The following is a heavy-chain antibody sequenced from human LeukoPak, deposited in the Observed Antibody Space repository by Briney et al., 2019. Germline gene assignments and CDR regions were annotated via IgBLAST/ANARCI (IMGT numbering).Heavy chain of an antibody. J-gene: IGHJ3*02. CDR3: ARGPRYFDWLLYSSDAFDI. D-gene: IGHD3-9*01. CDR1: GGSFSGYY. CDR2: INHSGST. V-gene: IGHV4-34*01. Sequence: PSETLSLTCAVYGGSFSGYYWSWIRQPPGKGLEWIGEINHSGSTNYNPSLKSRVTISVDTSKNQLSLKLSSVTAADTAVYYCARGPRYFDWLLYSSDAFDIWGQGTMVTVSS.